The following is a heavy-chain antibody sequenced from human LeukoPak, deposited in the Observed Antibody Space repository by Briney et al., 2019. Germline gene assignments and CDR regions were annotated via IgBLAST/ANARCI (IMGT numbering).Heavy chain of an antibody. D-gene: IGHD5-12*01. CDR3: AKDFGSRGYTF. CDR2: ISSSGGST. J-gene: IGHJ4*02. V-gene: IGHV3-23*01. CDR1: GFTFSSYA. Sequence: GGSLRLSCAASGFTFSSYAMSWVRQAPGKGLEWVSSISSSGGSTYYVDSVKGRFTISRDNSKTTLYLQMNSLRAEETAVYFCAKDFGSRGYTFWGQGTLVTVSS.